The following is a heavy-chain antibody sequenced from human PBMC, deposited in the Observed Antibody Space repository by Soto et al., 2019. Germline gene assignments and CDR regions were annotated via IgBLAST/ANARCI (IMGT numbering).Heavy chain of an antibody. D-gene: IGHD3-9*01. V-gene: IGHV3-66*04. CDR1: GFTLNSNY. J-gene: IGHJ6*02. CDR2: IYSGGST. CDR3: ATQDYDILTGHPTRTYYFGMDV. Sequence: GGSLRLSCAASGFTLNSNYMTWVRPAPGEGLEWVSVIYSGGSTYYADSLKGRFTISRDNSKNTLYLQMNSLRAEDTAVYYCATQDYDILTGHPTRTYYFGMDVWGQGTTVTVSS.